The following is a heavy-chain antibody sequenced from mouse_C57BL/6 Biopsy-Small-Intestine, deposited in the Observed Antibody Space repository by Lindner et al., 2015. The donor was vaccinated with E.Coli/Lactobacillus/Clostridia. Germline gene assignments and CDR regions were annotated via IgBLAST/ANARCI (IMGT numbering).Heavy chain of an antibody. D-gene: IGHD1-1*01. CDR2: IDPENGDT. Sequence: VQLQESGAELVRPGASVKLSCTASGFNIKDDYMHWVKQRPEQGLEWIGWIDPENGDTEYASKFQGKATITADTSSNTAYLQLSSLTSEDTAVYYCTTLVLRGFDYWGQGTTLTVSS. V-gene: IGHV14-4*01. CDR3: TTLVLRGFDY. J-gene: IGHJ2*01. CDR1: GFNIKDDY.